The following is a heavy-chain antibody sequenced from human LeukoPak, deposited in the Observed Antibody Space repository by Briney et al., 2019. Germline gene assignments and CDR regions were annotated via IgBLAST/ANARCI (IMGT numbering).Heavy chain of an antibody. J-gene: IGHJ4*02. Sequence: GGSLRLPCAASGFTFSSYGMHWVRQAPGKGLDWVAFIRYDGSNKYYADSVKGRFTISRDNSKNTLYLQMNSLRAEDTAVYYCAKDRGVVVPAAILDDYWGQGTLVTVSS. CDR2: IRYDGSNK. CDR3: AKDRGVVVPAAILDDY. D-gene: IGHD2-2*02. V-gene: IGHV3-30*02. CDR1: GFTFSSYG.